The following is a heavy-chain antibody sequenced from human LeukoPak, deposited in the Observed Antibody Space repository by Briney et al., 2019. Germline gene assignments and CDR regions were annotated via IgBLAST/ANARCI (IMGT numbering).Heavy chain of an antibody. CDR2: ISSSSSYI. J-gene: IGHJ4*02. D-gene: IGHD1-26*01. CDR3: ARVGGYRIVGATVDY. V-gene: IGHV3-21*01. Sequence: GGSLRLSCAASGFTFSSYSMNWVRQAPGKGLEWVSSISSSSSYIYYADSVKGRFTISRDNAKNSLYLQMNSLRAEDTAVYYCARVGGYRIVGATVDYWGQGTLVTVSS. CDR1: GFTFSSYS.